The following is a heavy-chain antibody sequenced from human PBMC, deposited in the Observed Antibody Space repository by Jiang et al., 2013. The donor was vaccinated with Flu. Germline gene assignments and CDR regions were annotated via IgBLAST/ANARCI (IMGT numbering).Heavy chain of an antibody. CDR1: GFTFSSYW. V-gene: IGHV3-7*03. D-gene: IGHD6-19*01. Sequence: GGLVQPGGSLRLSCAASGFTFSSYWMSWVRQAPGKGLEWVANINQDGSEKYYVDSVKGRFTISRDNAKNSLYLQVNSLRAEDTALYYCARDSSGWYGRFDYWGQGTPVTVSS. J-gene: IGHJ4*02. CDR2: INQDGSEK. CDR3: ARDSSGWYGRFDY.